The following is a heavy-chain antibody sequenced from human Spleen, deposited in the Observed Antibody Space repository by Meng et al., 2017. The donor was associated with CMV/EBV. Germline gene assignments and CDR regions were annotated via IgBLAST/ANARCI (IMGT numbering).Heavy chain of an antibody. J-gene: IGHJ4*02. D-gene: IGHD3-22*01. V-gene: IGHV1-2*02. CDR1: YY. CDR2: INPNSGGT. Sequence: YYMHWVRQAPGQGLEWMGWINPNSGGTNYAQKFQARVTMTRDTSISTAYMELSRLRSDDTAVYYCARIRLDYYDSSGYPFAAYYFDYWGQGTLVTVSS. CDR3: ARIRLDYYDSSGYPFAAYYFDY.